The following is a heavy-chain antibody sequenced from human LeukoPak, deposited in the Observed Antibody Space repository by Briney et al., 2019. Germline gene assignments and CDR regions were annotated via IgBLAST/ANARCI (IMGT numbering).Heavy chain of an antibody. D-gene: IGHD5-18*01. Sequence: GGSLRLSCAASGFTFSSYAMSWVRQAPGKGLEWVSYISSSGSTIYYADSVKGRFTISRDNAKNSLYLQMNSLRAEDTAVYYCARTVSHWNSYGLWGQGTLVTVSS. CDR2: ISSSGSTI. CDR1: GFTFSSYA. J-gene: IGHJ4*02. V-gene: IGHV3-48*04. CDR3: ARTVSHWNSYGL.